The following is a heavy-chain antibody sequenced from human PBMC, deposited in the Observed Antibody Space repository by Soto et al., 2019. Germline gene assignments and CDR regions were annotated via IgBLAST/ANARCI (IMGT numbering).Heavy chain of an antibody. CDR1: GESLDYFY. CDR2: FYDGGSI. D-gene: IGHD1-26*01. V-gene: IGHV4-34*01. Sequence: QVQLQQWGAGLLKPSETLSLTCAVYGESLDYFYWSWIRQDPGKGLEWIGEFYDGGSINYNPSLKSRVTIAAATSKNQFSLRVTSVTAADTAIYYCARGKWADRFANWGQGTLVTVSS. CDR3: ARGKWADRFAN. J-gene: IGHJ5*02.